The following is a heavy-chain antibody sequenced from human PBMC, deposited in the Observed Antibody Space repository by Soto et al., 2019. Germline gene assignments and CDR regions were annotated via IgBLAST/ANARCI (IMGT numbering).Heavy chain of an antibody. J-gene: IGHJ4*02. CDR1: GYTFTSYA. CDR2: INAGNGNT. Sequence: ASVKVSCKASGYTFTSYAMHWVRQAPGQRLEWMGWINAGNGNTKYSQKFQGRVTITRDTSASTAYMELRSLRSDDTAVYYCARSGVWEPRDYWGQGTQVTVSS. CDR3: ARSGVWEPRDY. D-gene: IGHD1-26*01. V-gene: IGHV1-3*01.